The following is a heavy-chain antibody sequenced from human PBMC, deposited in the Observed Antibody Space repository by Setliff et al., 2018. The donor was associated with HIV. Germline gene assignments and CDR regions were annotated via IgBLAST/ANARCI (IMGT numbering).Heavy chain of an antibody. J-gene: IGHJ4*02. CDR3: TRTKILTGYYFSPTYCFDS. CDR2: VRPHSINR. CDR1: GFTFSDYY. D-gene: IGHD3-9*01. Sequence: GASVKVSCKASGFTFSDYYIHWVRQAPGQGLEWMGWVRPHSINRYYAQKFQGRVTMTRDTSISSVYMELSRLTSDDTALYYCTRTKILTGYYFSPTYCFDSWGQGTLVTVSS. V-gene: IGHV1-2*02.